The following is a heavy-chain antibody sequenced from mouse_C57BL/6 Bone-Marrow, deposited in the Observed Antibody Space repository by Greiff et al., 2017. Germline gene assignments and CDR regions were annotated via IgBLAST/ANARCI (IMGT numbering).Heavy chain of an antibody. J-gene: IGHJ2*01. CDR3: ERYRTNEDYLDY. CDR1: GYSITSYY. CDR2: ISYSGST. V-gene: IGHV3-8*01. Sequence: DVQLQESGPGLAKPSQSLSLSCSVTGYSITSYYWNWIRQFPGNKLEYIGYISYSGSTYYYPSPNSRISITRDTTKNKYLLQLNSVTTEDTATYYGERYRTNEDYLDYWGQGTTLTVSS. D-gene: IGHD5-1*01.